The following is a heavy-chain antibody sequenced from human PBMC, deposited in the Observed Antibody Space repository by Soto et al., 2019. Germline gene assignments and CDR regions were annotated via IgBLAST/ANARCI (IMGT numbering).Heavy chain of an antibody. Sequence: EVQLVESGGGLVKPGGSLRLSCAASGFTFSSYSMNWVRQAPGKGLEWVSSISSSSSYIYYADSVKGRFTISRDNAKNSLYLQMNSLRAEDTAVYYCARDRELEGGHDMDVWGQGTTVTVSS. CDR2: ISSSSSYI. J-gene: IGHJ6*02. V-gene: IGHV3-21*01. CDR3: ARDRELEGGHDMDV. CDR1: GFTFSSYS. D-gene: IGHD1-7*01.